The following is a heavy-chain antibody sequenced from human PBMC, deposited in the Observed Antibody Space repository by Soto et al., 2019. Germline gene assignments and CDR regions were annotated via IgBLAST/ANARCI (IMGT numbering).Heavy chain of an antibody. J-gene: IGHJ4*02. D-gene: IGHD3-22*01. V-gene: IGHV1-18*01. CDR2: ISTYNHDT. Sequence: ASVKVSCKTSGYAYRIYAITWVLQAPGQGLEWMGWISTYNHDTRYAQRFQGRLSMATDTSTSTAYMELRSLTSDDTAVYYCARDPSNTSGDKSYLDYRGQGTLVTVSS. CDR3: ARDPSNTSGDKSYLDY. CDR1: GYAYRIYA.